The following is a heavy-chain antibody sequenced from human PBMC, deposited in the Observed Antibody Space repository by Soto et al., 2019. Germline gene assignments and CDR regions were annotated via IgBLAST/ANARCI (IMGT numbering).Heavy chain of an antibody. V-gene: IGHV4-59*01. CDR2: IYYSGST. Sequence: PSETLSLTCTVSGGSISSYYWSWIRQPPGKGLEWIGYIYYSGSTNYNPSLKSRVTISVDTSKNQFSLKLSSVTAADTAVYYCARATGSSFDFDHWGQGTLVTVSS. J-gene: IGHJ4*02. CDR3: ARATGSSFDFDH. D-gene: IGHD6-6*01. CDR1: GGSISSYY.